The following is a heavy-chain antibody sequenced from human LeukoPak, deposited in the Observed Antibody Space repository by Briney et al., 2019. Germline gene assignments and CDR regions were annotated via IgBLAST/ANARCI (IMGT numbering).Heavy chain of an antibody. CDR1: GGSISSYY. V-gene: IGHV4-59*01. CDR3: ASTRIPASQVDY. J-gene: IGHJ4*02. D-gene: IGHD6-13*01. Sequence: PSETLSLTCTVSGGSISSYYWSWIRQPPGKGLEWIGYIYYSGSTNYNPSLKSRVTMSVDTSKNQFSLKLASVTAADTAVYFCASTRIPASQVDYWGQGTLVTVSS. CDR2: IYYSGST.